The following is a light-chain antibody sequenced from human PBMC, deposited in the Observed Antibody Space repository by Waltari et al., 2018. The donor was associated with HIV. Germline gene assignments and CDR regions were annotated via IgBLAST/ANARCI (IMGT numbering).Light chain of an antibody. CDR3: AAWDDSLNAVV. Sequence: QSVLTQPPSASGTPGQRVTISCSGSSSNIGSNTVNWYQQVPGTAPKPLIYSNNQRPSGVPDRFSGSKSGTSASLAISGLQSEDEADYYCAAWDDSLNAVVFGGGTKLTVL. V-gene: IGLV1-44*01. J-gene: IGLJ2*01. CDR2: SNN. CDR1: SSNIGSNT.